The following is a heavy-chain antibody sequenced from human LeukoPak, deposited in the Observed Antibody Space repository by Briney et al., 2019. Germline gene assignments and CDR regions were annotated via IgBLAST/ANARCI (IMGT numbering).Heavy chain of an antibody. CDR2: ISSSGSTI. V-gene: IGHV3-48*03. CDR1: GFTFSSYE. CDR3: ARENLVGRIAVAGNYYYYYMDV. Sequence: GGSLRLSCAASGFTFSSYEMNWVRQAPGKGLERVSYISSSGSTIYYADSVKGRFTISRDNAKNSLYLQMNSLRAEDTALYYCARENLVGRIAVAGNYYYYYMDVWGKGTTVTVSS. J-gene: IGHJ6*03. D-gene: IGHD6-19*01.